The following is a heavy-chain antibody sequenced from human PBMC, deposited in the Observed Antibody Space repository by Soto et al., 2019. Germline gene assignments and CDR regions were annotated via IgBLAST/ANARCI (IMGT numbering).Heavy chain of an antibody. V-gene: IGHV3-23*01. CDR3: AKDPSGGSYRHFDY. CDR1: GFTFSIYA. J-gene: IGHJ4*02. CDR2: ISHSGEST. Sequence: GGSLRLSCAASGFTFSIYAMSWVRQAPGKGLEWVSSISHSGESTFYADSLKGRFIISRDNSRSTLYLQLNSLRAEDTALYYCAKDPSGGSYRHFDYWGQGT. D-gene: IGHD1-26*01.